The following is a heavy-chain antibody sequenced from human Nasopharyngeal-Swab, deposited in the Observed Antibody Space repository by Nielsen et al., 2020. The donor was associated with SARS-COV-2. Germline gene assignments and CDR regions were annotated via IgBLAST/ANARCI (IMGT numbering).Heavy chain of an antibody. D-gene: IGHD3-10*01. CDR1: GYKFSNTW. J-gene: IGHJ5*02. CDR2: IYPGDSDT. CDR3: TRGSVVIREDNWFDP. Sequence: GESLKISCKGSGYKFSNTWIGWVRQMPGKGLEWMGIIYPGDSDTRYSPSFQGHVTISADRSISTAYLQWSSLRASDTAMYYCTRGSVVIREDNWFDPWGQGTLVTVSS. V-gene: IGHV5-51*01.